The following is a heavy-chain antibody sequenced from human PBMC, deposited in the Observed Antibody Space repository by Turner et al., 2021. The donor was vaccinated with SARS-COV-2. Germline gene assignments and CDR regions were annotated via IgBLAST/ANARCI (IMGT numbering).Heavy chain of an antibody. Sequence: EVQLVENGGGLIQPGGSLRLSCAASGFTVSSNYMTWVRQAPGKGLEWVSVIYSGGSTYYADSVKGRFTISRDNSKNTLYLQMNSLRAEDTAVYYCARDLQLYGMDVWGQGTTVTVSS. D-gene: IGHD1-1*01. CDR1: GFTVSSNY. CDR2: IYSGGST. V-gene: IGHV3-53*02. J-gene: IGHJ6*02. CDR3: ARDLQLYGMDV.